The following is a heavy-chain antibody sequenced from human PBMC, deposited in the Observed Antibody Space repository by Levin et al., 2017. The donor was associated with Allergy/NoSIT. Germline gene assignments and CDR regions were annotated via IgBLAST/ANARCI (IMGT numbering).Heavy chain of an antibody. CDR1: GGSLSRGGYY. D-gene: IGHD2-15*01. CDR2: IYYSGST. Sequence: SCTVSGGSLSRGGYYWSWLRQHPGKGLEGIGYIYYSGSTYYNPALESRVTISVDTPKNQFSLKLSSRTAADTAVYYCARDVPVLGYCSGGSYVRFFDYWGQGTLVTVSA. CDR3: ARDVPVLGYCSGGSYVRFFDY. V-gene: IGHV4-31*03. J-gene: IGHJ4*02.